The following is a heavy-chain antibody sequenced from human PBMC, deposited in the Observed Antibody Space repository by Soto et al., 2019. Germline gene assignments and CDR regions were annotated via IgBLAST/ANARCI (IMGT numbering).Heavy chain of an antibody. Sequence: GASVKVCCKASGYTFTGYFMHWVRHAPGQGLEWMGRINPSGGSTTYAQKFQGRVTMIRDTSTNTVYMELNSLRSEDTAVYYCARTTYSGSYYRFDWFDPWGQGTLVTVSS. V-gene: IGHV1-46*01. CDR2: INPSGGST. CDR1: GYTFTGYF. CDR3: ARTTYSGSYYRFDWFDP. D-gene: IGHD1-26*01. J-gene: IGHJ5*02.